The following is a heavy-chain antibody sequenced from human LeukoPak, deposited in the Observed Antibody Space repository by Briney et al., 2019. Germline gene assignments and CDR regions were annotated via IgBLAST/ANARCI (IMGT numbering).Heavy chain of an antibody. CDR2: ISDSGST. J-gene: IGHJ4*02. D-gene: IGHD1-26*01. Sequence: PSETLSLTCAVYGGSFSGYYWTWIRQTPGMGLEWIGEISDSGSTDYNPSLKSRVTISVDTSRNKFSLKLSSVTAADTAVYYCARSYVDWGQGTLVTVSS. V-gene: IGHV4-34*01. CDR1: GGSFSGYY. CDR3: ARSYVD.